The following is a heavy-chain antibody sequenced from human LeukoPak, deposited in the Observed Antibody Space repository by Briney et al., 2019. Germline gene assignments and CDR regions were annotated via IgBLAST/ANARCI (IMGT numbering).Heavy chain of an antibody. J-gene: IGHJ3*02. CDR3: ARFAHRGAFDI. Sequence: PSETLSLTCTVSGGSINSGSYYWGWIRQPPGKGLEWIGEINHSGSTNYNPSLKSRVTISVDTSKNQFSLKLSSVTAADTAVYYCARFAHRGAFDIWGQGTMVTVSS. CDR1: GGSINSGSYY. CDR2: INHSGST. V-gene: IGHV4-39*07.